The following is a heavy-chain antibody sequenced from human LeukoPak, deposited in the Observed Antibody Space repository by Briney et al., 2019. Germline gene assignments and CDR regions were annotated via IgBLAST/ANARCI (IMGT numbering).Heavy chain of an antibody. Sequence: ASVKVSCKASGYTFTGYYMHWVRQAPGQGLEWMGRIDPNNGATNYAQKFQGRVTMTRDTSISTVYMELSRLKSDDTAVYFCATYSWNYQSGYWGQGTLVTVSS. D-gene: IGHD1-26*01. CDR2: IDPNNGAT. V-gene: IGHV1-2*06. J-gene: IGHJ4*02. CDR1: GYTFTGYY. CDR3: ATYSWNYQSGY.